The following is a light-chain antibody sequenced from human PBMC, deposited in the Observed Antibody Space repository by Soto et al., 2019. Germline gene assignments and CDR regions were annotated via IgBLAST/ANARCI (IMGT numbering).Light chain of an antibody. CDR3: QQYGSSPRT. CDR1: QTISNTY. J-gene: IGKJ1*01. V-gene: IGKV3-20*01. Sequence: EIVLTPSPGTLSLSPGETATLSCRASQTISNTYLAWYQQKPGQAPRLLIYGASTRATGIPGRFSGSGSGTDFTLTVNRLEPEDFAVYYCQQYGSSPRTFGQGTKVEI. CDR2: GAS.